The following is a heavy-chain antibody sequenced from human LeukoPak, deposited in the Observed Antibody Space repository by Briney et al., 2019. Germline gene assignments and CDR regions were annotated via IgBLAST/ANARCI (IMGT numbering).Heavy chain of an antibody. Sequence: ASVKVSCKASGYTFSSYAMNWVRQAPGQGLEWMGWINTNTGNPTYAQGFTGRFVFSLDTSVSTAYPQISSLKAEDTAVYYCARGRVVAATRYFDYWGQGTLVTVSS. V-gene: IGHV7-4-1*02. CDR3: ARGRVVAATRYFDY. D-gene: IGHD2-15*01. J-gene: IGHJ4*02. CDR2: INTNTGNP. CDR1: GYTFSSYA.